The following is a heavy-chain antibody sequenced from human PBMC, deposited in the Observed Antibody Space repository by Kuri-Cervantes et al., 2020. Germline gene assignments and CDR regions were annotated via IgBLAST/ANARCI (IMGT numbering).Heavy chain of an antibody. CDR1: GYTSTSYG. V-gene: IGHV1-3*01. Sequence: ASVKVSCKASGYTSTSYGMHWVRQAPGQRLEWMGWINAGNGYTKYSQKFQGRVTITGDTSASTAYMEVSSLRSEDTAVYYCARGAFHAGGRGMDVWGQGTTVTVSS. CDR3: ARGAFHAGGRGMDV. D-gene: IGHD3-16*01. CDR2: INAGNGYT. J-gene: IGHJ6*02.